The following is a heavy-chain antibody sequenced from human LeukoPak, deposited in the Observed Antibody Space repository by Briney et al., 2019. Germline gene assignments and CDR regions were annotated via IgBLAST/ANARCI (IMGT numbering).Heavy chain of an antibody. Sequence: PSETLSLTCTVSGYSISSGYYWGWIRQPPGKGLEWIGSIYHSGSTYYNPSLKSRVTISVDTSKNQFSLKLSSVTAADTAVYYCARAKIGELMFDYWGQGTLVTVSS. CDR3: ARAKIGELMFDY. CDR2: IYHSGST. CDR1: GYSISSGYY. D-gene: IGHD3-10*01. J-gene: IGHJ4*02. V-gene: IGHV4-38-2*02.